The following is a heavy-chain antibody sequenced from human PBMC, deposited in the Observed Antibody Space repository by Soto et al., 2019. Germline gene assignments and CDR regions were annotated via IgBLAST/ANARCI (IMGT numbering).Heavy chain of an antibody. V-gene: IGHV1-18*01. Sequence: QVPLVQSGAEVKKPGASVKVSCKASGYSFTSYGISWVRQAPGKGLEWMGWISAYNGNTNYAQKHQGRVTMTTGTSTSTAYMELRSLRSDDTAVYYCAREYYYGLGGAYWGQGTLVTVSS. CDR2: ISAYNGNT. CDR1: GYSFTSYG. D-gene: IGHD3-10*01. CDR3: AREYYYGLGGAY. J-gene: IGHJ4*02.